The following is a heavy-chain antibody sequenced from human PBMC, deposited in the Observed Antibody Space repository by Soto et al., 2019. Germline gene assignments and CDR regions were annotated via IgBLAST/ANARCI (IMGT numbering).Heavy chain of an antibody. J-gene: IGHJ4*02. D-gene: IGHD3-16*01. Sequence: SETLSLTCTVSGGSISSYYWSWIRQPPGKGLEWIGYIFYSGSTNYSPSLKSRVTISVDTSKNQFSLKLSSVTAADTAVYYCARRSDYGDFDYWGQGSLVTVSS. V-gene: IGHV4-59*08. CDR2: IFYSGST. CDR3: ARRSDYGDFDY. CDR1: GGSISSYY.